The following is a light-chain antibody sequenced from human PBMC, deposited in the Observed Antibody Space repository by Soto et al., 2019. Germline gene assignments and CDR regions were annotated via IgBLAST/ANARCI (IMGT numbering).Light chain of an antibody. J-gene: IGLJ1*01. CDR1: SRDIGTYDL. CDR3: CSYAGSTTYV. Sequence: QSARIQPASVSGAPRQSSTISCTGTSRDIGTYDLVSWYQQHPGKVPKLIIYEATKRPSGVSSRFSGSKSGTTASLTISGLQAEDEADYYCCSYAGSTTYVFGSGTKVTVL. V-gene: IGLV2-23*01. CDR2: EAT.